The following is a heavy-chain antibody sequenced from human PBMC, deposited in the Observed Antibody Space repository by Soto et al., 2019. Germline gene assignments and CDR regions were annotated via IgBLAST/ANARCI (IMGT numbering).Heavy chain of an antibody. Sequence: VQLVQSGAEVKKPGASVKVSCKASGYTFTSYAMHWVRQAPGQRLEWMGWINAGNGNTKYSQKFQGRVTITRDTSASTAYMELSSLRSEDTAVYYCARGGDSSGPTNNWFDPWGQGTLVTVSS. CDR2: INAGNGNT. CDR1: GYTFTSYA. J-gene: IGHJ5*02. V-gene: IGHV1-3*01. D-gene: IGHD3-22*01. CDR3: ARGGDSSGPTNNWFDP.